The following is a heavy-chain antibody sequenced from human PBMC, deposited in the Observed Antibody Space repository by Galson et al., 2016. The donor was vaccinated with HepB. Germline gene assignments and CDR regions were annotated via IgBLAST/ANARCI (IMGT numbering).Heavy chain of an antibody. Sequence: SLRLSCAASGFTFDDYAMHWVRQSPGKGLEWVAGISWDSDGIGYADSVKGRFTISRDNAKNSLYLQMTSLRPEDTALYFCTKDMSDYYGSGTYYNHFDYWGQGTQVTVSS. V-gene: IGHV3-9*01. D-gene: IGHD3-10*01. J-gene: IGHJ4*02. CDR2: ISWDSDGI. CDR1: GFTFDDYA. CDR3: TKDMSDYYGSGTYYNHFDY.